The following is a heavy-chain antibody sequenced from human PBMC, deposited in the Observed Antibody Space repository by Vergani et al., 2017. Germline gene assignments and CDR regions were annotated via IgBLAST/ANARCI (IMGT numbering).Heavy chain of an antibody. J-gene: IGHJ6*03. CDR3: ARGSYGGNYYYYYYMDV. CDR2: IIPIFGTA. D-gene: IGHD4-23*01. V-gene: IGHV1-69*01. CDR1: GGTFSSYA. Sequence: QVQLVQSGAEVKKPGSSVKVSCKASGGTFSSYAISWVRQAPGQGLEWMGGIIPIFGTANYAQKFQGRVTITADESTSTAYMELSSLRSEVTAVYYCARGSYGGNYYYYYYMDVWGKGTTVTVSS.